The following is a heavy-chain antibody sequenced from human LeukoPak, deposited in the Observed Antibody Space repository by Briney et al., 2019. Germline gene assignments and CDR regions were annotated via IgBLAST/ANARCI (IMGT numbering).Heavy chain of an antibody. CDR1: GFTFDDYG. CDR3: ARVDPRAYYYCYMDV. J-gene: IGHJ6*03. V-gene: IGHV3-20*04. CDR2: INWNGGST. D-gene: IGHD3/OR15-3a*01. Sequence: PGGSLRLSCAASGFTFDDYGMSWVRQAPGKGLEWVSGINWNGGSTGYADSVKGRFTISRDNAKNSLYLQMNSLRAEDTALYYCARVDPRAYYYCYMDVWGKGTTVTVSS.